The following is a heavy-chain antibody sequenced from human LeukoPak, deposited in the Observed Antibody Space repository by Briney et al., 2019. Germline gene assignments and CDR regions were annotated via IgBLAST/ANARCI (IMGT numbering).Heavy chain of an antibody. J-gene: IGHJ4*02. V-gene: IGHV4-39*01. D-gene: IGHD6-19*01. CDR1: VGSLSGSSYY. CDR2: MYYSGTT. CDR3: ATTDSSGNYVDY. Sequence: PSETLSLTCTVSVGSLSGSSYYWGWIRQPPGKGLGWMGNMYYSGTTYYSPSLKSRVTISGDTSKKKFSLKLSSVTAADTAVYYCATTDSSGNYVDYWGQGTLVTVSS.